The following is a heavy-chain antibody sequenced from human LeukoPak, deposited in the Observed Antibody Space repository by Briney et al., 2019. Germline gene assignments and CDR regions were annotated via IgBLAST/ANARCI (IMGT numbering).Heavy chain of an antibody. CDR1: GFTVSSNY. CDR3: ARSSSWYGGWFDP. J-gene: IGHJ5*02. V-gene: IGHV3-53*01. D-gene: IGHD6-13*01. CDR2: IYSGGST. Sequence: GGSLRLSCAASGFTVSSNYMSWVRQAPGKGLEWVSVIYSGGSTYYADSVKGRFTISRDNSKNTLYLQMNSLRAEDTAVYYCARSSSWYGGWFDPWGQGTLVTVSS.